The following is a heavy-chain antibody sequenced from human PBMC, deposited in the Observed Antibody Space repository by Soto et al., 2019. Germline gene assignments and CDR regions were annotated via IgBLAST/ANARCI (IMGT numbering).Heavy chain of an antibody. CDR2: ISSSSSTI. CDR1: GFTFSSNS. V-gene: IGHV3-48*02. Sequence: EVQVVESGGGLVQPGGSLRLSCAASGFTFSSNSMNWVRQAPGKGLEWISYISSSSSTIYADSVKGRFTISRDNAKNSLYLQMNSLRDEDTAVYYGARVIWSGQLTRDIWGQGTLVTVSS. D-gene: IGHD3-3*01. CDR3: ARVIWSGQLTRDI. J-gene: IGHJ4*02.